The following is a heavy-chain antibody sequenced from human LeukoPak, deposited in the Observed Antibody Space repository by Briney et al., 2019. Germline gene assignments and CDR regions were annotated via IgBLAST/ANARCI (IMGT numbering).Heavy chain of an antibody. D-gene: IGHD2-2*01. CDR2: ISAYNGDT. J-gene: IGHJ6*03. CDR3: ARVVVPAARMDLPHGDYYYYYYYMDV. CDR1: GYTFTDYG. V-gene: IGHV1-18*01. Sequence: ASVKVSCKASGYTFTDYGISWVRQAPGQGLEWMGWISAYNGDTNYAQKLQGRVTMTTDTSTSTAYMELRSLRSDDTAVYYCARVVVPAARMDLPHGDYYYYYYYMDVWGKGTTVTVSS.